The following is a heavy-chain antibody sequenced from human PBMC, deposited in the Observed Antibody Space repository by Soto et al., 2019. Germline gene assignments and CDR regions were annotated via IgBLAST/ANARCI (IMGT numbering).Heavy chain of an antibody. J-gene: IGHJ4*02. CDR3: ARDEVRRVITYYFDY. CDR2: ISYDGSNK. Sequence: GGSLRLSCAASGFTFSSYAMHWVRQAPGKGLEWVAVISYDGSNKYYADSVKGRFTISRDNSKNKLYLQMNSLRAEDTAVYYCARDEVRRVITYYFDYWGQGTLVTVS. V-gene: IGHV3-30-3*01. D-gene: IGHD3-10*01. CDR1: GFTFSSYA.